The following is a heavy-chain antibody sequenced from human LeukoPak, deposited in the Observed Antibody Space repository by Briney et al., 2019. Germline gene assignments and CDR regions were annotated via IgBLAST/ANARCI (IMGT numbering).Heavy chain of an antibody. D-gene: IGHD1-14*01. CDR1: GDSISRGRYY. V-gene: IGHV4-61*02. J-gene: IGHJ3*02. CDR3: ARVTPKGDPGRAFDI. CDR2: IYASGKT. Sequence: PSETLSLTCTVSGDSISRGRYYWSWVRQPAGKELEWIGRIYASGKTDYNPYTPSPKSRVAMSLDTSKNQVSLYLTSVTAADTAMYFCARVTPKGDPGRAFDIWGQGTMVTVSS.